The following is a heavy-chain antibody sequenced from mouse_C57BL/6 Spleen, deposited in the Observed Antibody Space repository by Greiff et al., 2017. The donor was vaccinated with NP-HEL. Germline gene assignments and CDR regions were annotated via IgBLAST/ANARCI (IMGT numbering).Heavy chain of an antibody. V-gene: IGHV3-6*01. D-gene: IGHD1-1*01. J-gene: IGHJ1*03. CDR1: GYSITSGYY. CDR2: ISYDGSN. CDR3: ARVLHYYGSSHWYFDV. Sequence: QLQQSGPGLVKPSQSLSLTCSVTGYSITSGYYWNWIRQFPGNKLEWMGYISYDGSNNYNPSLKNRISITRDTSKNQFFLKLNSVTTEDTATYYCARVLHYYGSSHWYFDVWGTGTTVTVSS.